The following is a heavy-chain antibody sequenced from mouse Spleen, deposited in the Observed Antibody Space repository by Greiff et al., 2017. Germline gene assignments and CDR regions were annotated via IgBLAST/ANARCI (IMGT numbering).Heavy chain of an antibody. D-gene: IGHD3-2*02. CDR2: IDPSDSYT. CDR3: ARSGSGYVAY. Sequence: QVQLQQPGAELVMPGASVKLSCKASGYTFTSYWMHWVKQRPGQGLAWIGEIDPSDSYTNYNQKFKGKATLTVDKSSSTAYMQLSSLTSEDSAVYYCARSGSGYVAYWGQGTLVTVSA. CDR1: GYTFTSYW. V-gene: IGHV1-69*01. J-gene: IGHJ3*01.